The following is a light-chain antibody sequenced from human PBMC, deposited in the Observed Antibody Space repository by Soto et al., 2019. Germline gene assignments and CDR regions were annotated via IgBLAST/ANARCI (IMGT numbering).Light chain of an antibody. CDR1: SSDVGAYNY. CDR2: VVV. J-gene: IGLJ2*01. CDR3: SSYTDSNTVL. V-gene: IGLV2-14*01. Sequence: QSVLTQPASVSGSPGQSITISCTGTSSDVGAYNYVSWYQHHPGKAPKLIIYVVVNRPSGISNRFSGSKSGNTASLAISGLQAEDEADYYCSSYTDSNTVLFGGGTKLTVL.